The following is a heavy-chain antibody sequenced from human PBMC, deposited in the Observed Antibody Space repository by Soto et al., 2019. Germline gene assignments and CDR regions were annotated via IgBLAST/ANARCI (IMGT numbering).Heavy chain of an antibody. J-gene: IGHJ5*02. V-gene: IGHV4-59*01. CDR3: ARCLFYTEDGSGSYNWSDP. Sequence: PSETLSLTCTVSGGSISSYYWSWIRQPPGKGLEWIGYIYYSGSTNYNPSLKSRVTISVDTSKNQFSLKLSSVTAADTAVYYCARCLFYTEDGSGSYNWSDPWGQGTLVTVSS. CDR1: GGSISSYY. D-gene: IGHD3-10*01. CDR2: IYYSGST.